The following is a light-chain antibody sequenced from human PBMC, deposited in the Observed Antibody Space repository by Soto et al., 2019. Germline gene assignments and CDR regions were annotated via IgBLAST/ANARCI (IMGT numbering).Light chain of an antibody. Sequence: DIRMTQSPSSLSASVGDRVTITCGASQGISSSLAWYQQRAGKAPKLLIYAAPTLQSGAPSRLSGSGYGTELAITISSIQTEDSATYYCQQLKSYPLTFGGGTKVDIK. CDR1: QGISSS. CDR3: QQLKSYPLT. V-gene: IGKV1-9*01. CDR2: AAP. J-gene: IGKJ4*01.